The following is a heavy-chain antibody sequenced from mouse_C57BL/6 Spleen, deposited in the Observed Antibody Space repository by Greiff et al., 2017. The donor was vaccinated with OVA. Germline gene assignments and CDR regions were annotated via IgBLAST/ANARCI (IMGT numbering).Heavy chain of an antibody. CDR3: ARSTVEGDY. V-gene: IGHV1-26*01. CDR1: GYTFTDYY. J-gene: IGHJ2*01. D-gene: IGHD1-1*01. Sequence: VQLQQSGPELVKPGASVKISCKASGYTFTDYYMNWVKQSHGKSLEWIGDINPNNGGTSYNQKFKGKATLTVDKSSSTAYMELRSLTSEDSAVYYCARSTVEGDYWGQGTTLTVSS. CDR2: INPNNGGT.